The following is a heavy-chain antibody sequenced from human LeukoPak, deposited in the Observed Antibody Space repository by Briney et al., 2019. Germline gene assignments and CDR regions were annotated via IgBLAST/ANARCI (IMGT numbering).Heavy chain of an antibody. V-gene: IGHV3-30-3*01. D-gene: IGHD5-18*01. CDR1: GFAFNEFS. CDR3: ARIGFGFSYGQGFDY. J-gene: IGHJ4*02. Sequence: GGSLRLSCVVSGFAFNEFSMNWVRQAPGKGLAWVAVISHDGSNKYYTDSVKGRFSVSRDNSENTLYLQMDNMRPEDTAIYYCARIGFGFSYGQGFDYWGQGTLVTVSS. CDR2: ISHDGSNK.